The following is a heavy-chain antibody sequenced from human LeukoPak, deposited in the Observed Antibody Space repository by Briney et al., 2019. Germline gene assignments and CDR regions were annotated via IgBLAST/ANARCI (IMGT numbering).Heavy chain of an antibody. CDR1: GGSISSNSYY. CDR3: ARWRTARTGCAY. D-gene: IGHD3/OR15-3a*01. CDR2: IYYSGSP. V-gene: IGHV4-39*01. Sequence: SETLSLTCTVSGGSISSNSYYWGGIRQPPGKGLEWIGSIYYSGSPYYNPSLKSRVTISVDTSKNQFSLKVISVTAADTAVYYCARWRTARTGCAYWGQGTLVTVSS. J-gene: IGHJ1*01.